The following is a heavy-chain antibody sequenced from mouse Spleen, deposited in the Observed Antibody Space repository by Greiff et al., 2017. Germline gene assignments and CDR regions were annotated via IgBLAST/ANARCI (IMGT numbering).Heavy chain of an antibody. J-gene: IGHJ4*01. D-gene: IGHD1-1*01. V-gene: IGHV2-6*01. CDR2: IWGVGST. CDR3: ARDFYYYGSSYYAMDY. CDR1: GFSLTSYG. Sequence: QVQLKESGPGLVAPSQSLSITCTVSGFSLTSYGVDWVRQSPGKGLEWLGVIWGVGSTNYNSALKSRLSISKDNSKSQVFLKMNSLQTDDTAMYYCARDFYYYGSSYYAMDYWGQGTSVTVSS.